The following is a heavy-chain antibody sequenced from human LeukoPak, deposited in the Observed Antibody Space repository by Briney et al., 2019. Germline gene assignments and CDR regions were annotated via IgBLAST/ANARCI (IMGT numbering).Heavy chain of an antibody. CDR2: INPNSGGT. CDR3: ARVRKIGTESDV. D-gene: IGHD2-8*02. V-gene: IGHV1-2*02. CDR1: GYTFTGYY. J-gene: IGHJ6*04. Sequence: ASVKVSCMASGYTFTGYYMHWVRQAPGQGLEWMGWINPNSGGTNYAQKFQGRVTMTRDTSISTAYMELSRLRSDDTAVYYCARVRKIGTESDVWGKGTTVTVSS.